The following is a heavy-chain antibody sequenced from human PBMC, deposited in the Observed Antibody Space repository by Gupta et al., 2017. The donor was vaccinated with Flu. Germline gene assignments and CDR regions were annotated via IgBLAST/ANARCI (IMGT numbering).Heavy chain of an antibody. D-gene: IGHD6-13*01. J-gene: IGHJ4*02. V-gene: IGHV3-9*01. Sequence: EVQLVESGGGFIQPGKSLRLSCVVSGFTFDDHAMHWVRQVPGKGPEWVSSIDWNGGNRAYADSVKGRFTVSRDNAKKSLSLQMNSLRPEDTAFYYCARDHGLSSEGLDYWGQGTQVTVSS. CDR2: IDWNGGNR. CDR3: ARDHGLSSEGLDY. CDR1: GFTFDDHA.